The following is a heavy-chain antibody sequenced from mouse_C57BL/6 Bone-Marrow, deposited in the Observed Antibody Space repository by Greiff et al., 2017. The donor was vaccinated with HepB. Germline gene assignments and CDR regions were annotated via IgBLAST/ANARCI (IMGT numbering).Heavy chain of an antibody. D-gene: IGHD1-1*01. Sequence: QVQLKQSGAELVRPGTSVKLSCKASGYTFTSYWMHWVKQRPGQGLEWIGVIDPSDSYTNYNQKFKGKATLTVDTSSSTAYMQLSSLTSEDSAVYYCAKLRAAMDYWGQGTSVTVSS. V-gene: IGHV1-59*01. CDR3: AKLRAAMDY. J-gene: IGHJ4*01. CDR2: IDPSDSYT. CDR1: GYTFTSYW.